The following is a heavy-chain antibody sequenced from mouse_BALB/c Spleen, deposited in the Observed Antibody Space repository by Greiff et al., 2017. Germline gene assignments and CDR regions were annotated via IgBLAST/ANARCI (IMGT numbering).Heavy chain of an antibody. J-gene: IGHJ2*01. Sequence: EVQLVESGGGLVQPGGSMKLSCVASGFTFSNYWMNWVRQSPEKGLEWVAEIRLKSNNYATHYAESVKGRFTISRDDSKSSVYLQMNNLRAEDTGIYYCTRDYFDYWGQGTTLTVSS. CDR3: TRDYFDY. V-gene: IGHV6-6*02. CDR1: GFTFSNYW. CDR2: IRLKSNNYAT.